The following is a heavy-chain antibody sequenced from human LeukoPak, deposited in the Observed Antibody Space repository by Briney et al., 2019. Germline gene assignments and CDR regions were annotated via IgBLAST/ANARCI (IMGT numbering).Heavy chain of an antibody. J-gene: IGHJ4*02. CDR3: AIPSIAAAGYFDY. CDR1: GGTFSSYT. V-gene: IGHV1-69*02. CDR2: IIPILGIA. D-gene: IGHD6-13*01. Sequence: ASVKVSCKASGGTFSSYTISWVRQAPGQGLEWMGRIIPILGIANYAQKFQGRVTITTDESTSTAYMELSSLRSEDTAVYYCAIPSIAAAGYFDYWGQGTLVTVSS.